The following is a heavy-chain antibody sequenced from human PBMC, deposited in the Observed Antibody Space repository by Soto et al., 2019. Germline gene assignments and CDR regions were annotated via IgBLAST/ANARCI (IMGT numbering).Heavy chain of an antibody. J-gene: IGHJ4*02. Sequence: SEPLSRTCSVSGGSLSSGDNYWSWIRQPPGKGLEWIGYISNSGSTDYNASLKSRVIISVDTSKNQFSLNLSSVTAADTAVYYCARATMVRGNGIDYWGQGTLVTVSS. D-gene: IGHD3-10*01. CDR2: ISNSGST. CDR1: GGSLSSGDNY. CDR3: ARATMVRGNGIDY. V-gene: IGHV4-30-4*01.